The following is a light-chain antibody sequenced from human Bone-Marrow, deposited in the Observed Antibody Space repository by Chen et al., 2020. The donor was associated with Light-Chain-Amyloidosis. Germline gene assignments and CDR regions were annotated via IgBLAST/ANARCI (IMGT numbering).Light chain of an antibody. Sequence: QSILTQLPSAPGTHGQWVTISGSGASSNMGINYEYWYQHFPGAAPNILIHWNNQRPSRVPDRFSASKSGTSAFLAISGLRSEDEADYYCAAWDGSLSGYVFGTGTKVIVL. CDR2: WNN. V-gene: IGLV1-47*01. CDR1: SSNMGINY. CDR3: AAWDGSLSGYV. J-gene: IGLJ1*01.